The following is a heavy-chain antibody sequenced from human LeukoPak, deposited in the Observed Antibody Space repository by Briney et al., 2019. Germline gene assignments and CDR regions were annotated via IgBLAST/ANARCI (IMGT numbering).Heavy chain of an antibody. Sequence: GGSLRLSCVASGFTFSSRDWMTWVRQAPGKGLEWVANIKQDGSEKNYVDSVKGRFTISRDNAKNSVDLQMNSLRVEDTAVYYCARRAGGYSHPYDYWGRESWSPSPQ. J-gene: IGHJ4*02. V-gene: IGHV3-7*01. CDR1: GFTFSSRDW. CDR2: IKQDGSEK. CDR3: ARRAGGYSHPYDY. D-gene: IGHD4-23*01.